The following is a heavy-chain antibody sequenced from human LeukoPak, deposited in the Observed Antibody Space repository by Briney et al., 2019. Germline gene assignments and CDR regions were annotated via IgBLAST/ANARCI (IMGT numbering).Heavy chain of an antibody. CDR3: ARALGYCSGGSCYQPDY. D-gene: IGHD2-15*01. CDR2: IYTSGSI. V-gene: IGHV4-4*07. CDR1: GGSISSYY. Sequence: SETLSLTCTVSGGSISSYYWSWIRQPAGKGLEWIGRIYTSGSINYNPSLGSRVTISIDTSKNQFSLKRTSVTAADTAVYYCARALGYCSGGSCYQPDYWGQGILVTVSS. J-gene: IGHJ4*02.